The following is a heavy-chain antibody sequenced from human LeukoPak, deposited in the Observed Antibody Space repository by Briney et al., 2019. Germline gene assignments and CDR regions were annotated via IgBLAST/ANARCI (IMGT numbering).Heavy chain of an antibody. J-gene: IGHJ3*02. D-gene: IGHD3-22*01. CDR1: GYTFTSYG. CDR3: ARDRAPYDSKDAFDI. V-gene: IGHV1-18*01. CDR2: ISAYNGNT. Sequence: ASVKVSCKASGYTFTSYGISWVRQAPGQGLEWMGWISAYNGNTNYAQKLQGRVTMTTDTSTSTAYMELRSLRSDDTAVYYCARDRAPYDSKDAFDIWGQGTMVTVSS.